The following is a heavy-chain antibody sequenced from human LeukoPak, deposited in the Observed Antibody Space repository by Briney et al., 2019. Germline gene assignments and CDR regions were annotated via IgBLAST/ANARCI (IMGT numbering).Heavy chain of an antibody. J-gene: IGHJ4*02. CDR3: ARGRYYDSLDY. V-gene: IGHV4-31*03. D-gene: IGHD3-22*01. CDR2: IYYSGST. Sequence: PSQTLSLTCTVSGGSISSGGYYWSWIRQHPGKGLEWIGYIYYSGSTYYNLSLKSRVTISVNTSKNQFSLRLSSVTAADTAVYYCARGRYYDSLDYWGQGTLVTVSS. CDR1: GGSISSGGYY.